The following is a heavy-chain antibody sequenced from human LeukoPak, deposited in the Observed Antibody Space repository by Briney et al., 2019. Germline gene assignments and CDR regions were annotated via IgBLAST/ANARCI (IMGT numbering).Heavy chain of an antibody. CDR1: GFTFSSFE. J-gene: IGHJ4*02. CDR2: ISSSGSTI. D-gene: IGHD3-22*01. Sequence: GGSLRLSCGASGFTFSSFEMNWVRQAPGKGLEWVSYISSSGSTIYYADSVKGRFTISRDNARNSLYLQMNSLRAEDTAVYYCARAHYYDSSGFDYWGQGTLVTVSS. CDR3: ARAHYYDSSGFDY. V-gene: IGHV3-48*03.